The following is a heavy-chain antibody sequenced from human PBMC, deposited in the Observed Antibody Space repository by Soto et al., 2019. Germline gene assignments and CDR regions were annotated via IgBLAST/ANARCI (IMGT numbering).Heavy chain of an antibody. CDR3: TTGSYYDTAAPYYYYYGMDV. J-gene: IGHJ6*02. V-gene: IGHV3-15*01. D-gene: IGHD3-22*01. Sequence: WIRQPPGKGLEWVGRIKSKTDGGTTDYAAPVKGRFTISRDDSKNTLYLQMNSLKTEDTAVYYCTTGSYYDTAAPYYYYYGMDVWGQGTTVTVSS. CDR2: IKSKTDGGTT.